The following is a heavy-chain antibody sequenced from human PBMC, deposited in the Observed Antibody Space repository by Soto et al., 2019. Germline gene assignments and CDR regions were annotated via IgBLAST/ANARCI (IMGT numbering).Heavy chain of an antibody. Sequence: EVQLVESGGGLVQPGGSLRLSCTVSGFTFNHYWMNWVRQAPGKGLEWLANIRQDGSDKYYVDSVKGRFTISRDNAKNSLYLPMSSLRAEDMDVYYCLSGRAFGDRVQGTLVTVSS. J-gene: IGHJ4*02. CDR2: IRQDGSDK. CDR1: GFTFNHYW. CDR3: LSGRAFGD. D-gene: IGHD3-16*01. V-gene: IGHV3-7*01.